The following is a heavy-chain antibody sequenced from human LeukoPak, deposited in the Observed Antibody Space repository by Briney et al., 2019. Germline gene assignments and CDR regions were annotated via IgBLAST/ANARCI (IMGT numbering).Heavy chain of an antibody. J-gene: IGHJ6*03. D-gene: IGHD1-1*01. Sequence: GGFLRLSCAASGFTFSSFDMHWVRQPTGQGLEWVSTIGTASDTYYPGSVEGRFTLSRDNAKNSLYLQMNSLTAGDTAVYYCARGPPRGKYYYMDVWGKGTTVTVSS. CDR2: IGTASDT. CDR3: ARGPPRGKYYYMDV. CDR1: GFTFSSFD. V-gene: IGHV3-13*01.